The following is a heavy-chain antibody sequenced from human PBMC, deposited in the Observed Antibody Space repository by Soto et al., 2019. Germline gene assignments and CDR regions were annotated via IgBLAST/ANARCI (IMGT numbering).Heavy chain of an antibody. J-gene: IGHJ4*02. CDR2: IYSGGST. Sequence: GGSLRLSCAGSGFIVSSYYMSWVRQAPGKGLEWISVIYSGGSTYYADSVKGRFTISRDNSENTLYLQLNSLRAEDTAVYYCAKVAKSGVVIEYFDSWGQGSLVTVSS. CDR3: AKVAKSGVVIEYFDS. D-gene: IGHD3-3*01. CDR1: GFIVSSYY. V-gene: IGHV3-53*01.